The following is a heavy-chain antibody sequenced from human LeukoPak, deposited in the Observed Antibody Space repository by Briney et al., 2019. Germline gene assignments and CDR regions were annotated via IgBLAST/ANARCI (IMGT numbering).Heavy chain of an antibody. CDR3: ARDLTPYYYDSSGYYY. Sequence: GASVKVSCKASGYTFTSYGISWVRQAPGQGLEWMGWISAYNGNTNYAQKLQGRVTMTTDTSTSPAYMELRSLRSDDTAVYYCARDLTPYYYDSSGYYYWGQGTLVTVSS. D-gene: IGHD3-22*01. CDR2: ISAYNGNT. CDR1: GYTFTSYG. J-gene: IGHJ4*02. V-gene: IGHV1-18*01.